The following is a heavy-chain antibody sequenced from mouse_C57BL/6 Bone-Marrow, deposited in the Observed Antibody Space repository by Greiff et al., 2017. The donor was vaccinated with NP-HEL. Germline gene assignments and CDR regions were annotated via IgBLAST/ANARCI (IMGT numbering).Heavy chain of an antibody. V-gene: IGHV1-81*01. CDR2: IYPRSGNT. Sequence: VQGVESGAELARPGASVKLSCKASGYTFTSYGISWVKQRTGQGLEWIGEIYPRSGNTYYNEKFKGKATLTADKSSSTAYMELRSLTSEDSAVYFCASLFDAWFAYWGQGTLVTVSA. J-gene: IGHJ3*01. CDR1: GYTFTSYG. CDR3: ASLFDAWFAY.